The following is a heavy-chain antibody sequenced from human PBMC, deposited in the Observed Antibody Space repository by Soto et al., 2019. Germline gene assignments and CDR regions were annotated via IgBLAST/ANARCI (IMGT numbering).Heavy chain of an antibody. V-gene: IGHV4-39*07. CDR1: GGSISSSSYY. CDR3: ARGGRWLQKGYFDY. CDR2: IYYSGST. J-gene: IGHJ4*02. Sequence: PSETLSLTCTVSGGSISSSSYYWGWIRQPPGKGLEWIGSIYYSGSTNYNPSLKSRVTISVDTSKNQFSLKLSSMTAADTAVYYCARGGRWLQKGYFDYWGQGTLVTVSS. D-gene: IGHD3-16*01.